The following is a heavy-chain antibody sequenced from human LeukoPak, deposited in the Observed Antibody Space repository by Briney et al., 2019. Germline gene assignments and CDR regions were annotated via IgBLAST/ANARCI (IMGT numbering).Heavy chain of an antibody. J-gene: IGHJ4*02. Sequence: GGSLRLSCAASGLTFSTYAMSWVRQAPGKGLEWVSGVSGSGRSTYCADSVKGRFTISRDNSKNTLYLQMNSLSPKDTAVYYCAMNYGSGSYSFYFDYWGQGTLVTVSS. CDR1: GLTFSTYA. D-gene: IGHD3-10*01. V-gene: IGHV3-23*01. CDR3: AMNYGSGSYSFYFDY. CDR2: VSGSGRST.